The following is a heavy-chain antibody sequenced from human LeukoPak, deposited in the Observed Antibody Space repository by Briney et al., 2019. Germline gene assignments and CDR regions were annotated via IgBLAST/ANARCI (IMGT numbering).Heavy chain of an antibody. Sequence: GGSLRLSCAASGFTFSSYSMNWVRQAPGKGLEWVSSISSGSSYIYYADSVKGRFTISRDNGKNSLYLQMNSLRAEDTAVYYCAREDGSNWYFDLWGRGTLVTVSS. J-gene: IGHJ2*01. V-gene: IGHV3-21*01. CDR2: ISSGSSYI. CDR3: AREDGSNWYFDL. D-gene: IGHD5-24*01. CDR1: GFTFSSYS.